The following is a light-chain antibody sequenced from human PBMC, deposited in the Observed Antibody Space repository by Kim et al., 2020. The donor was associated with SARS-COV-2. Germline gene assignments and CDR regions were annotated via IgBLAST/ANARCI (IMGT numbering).Light chain of an antibody. CDR2: KAS. CDR1: QNVSTW. J-gene: IGKJ1*01. V-gene: IGKV1-5*03. Sequence: DIQMTQSPSTLSASVGDRVTITCRASQNVSTWLAWYQQRPGKAPKVLISKASVLETGVPSRFSGSGSGTEFTLAISSLHPDDFATYYCQQYNTYWTFGQGTKVDIK. CDR3: QQYNTYWT.